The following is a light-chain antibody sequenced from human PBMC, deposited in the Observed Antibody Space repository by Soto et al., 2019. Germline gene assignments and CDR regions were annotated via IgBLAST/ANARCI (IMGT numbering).Light chain of an antibody. CDR3: CSYAGSYTWV. Sequence: QSALTQPRSVSGSPGQSVTISCTGTSSDVGNYNYVSWYQQHPGKAPKLMIYDVNKRPSGVPDRFSGSKSGNTASLTISGLQTEDEADYYFCSYAGSYTWVLGGGNKVTVL. CDR1: SSDVGNYNY. J-gene: IGLJ3*02. V-gene: IGLV2-11*01. CDR2: DVN.